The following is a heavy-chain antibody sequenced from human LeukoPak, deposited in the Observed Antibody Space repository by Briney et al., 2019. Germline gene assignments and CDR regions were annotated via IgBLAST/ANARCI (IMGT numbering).Heavy chain of an antibody. J-gene: IGHJ4*02. D-gene: IGHD2-2*01. CDR3: AREGNPKGLVPAAIDFRLHY. CDR2: INHSGST. V-gene: IGHV4-34*01. CDR1: GGSFSGYY. Sequence: SETLSLTCAVYGGSFSGYYWSWIRQPPGKGLEWIGEINHSGSTNYNPSLTSRVTISVDTSKNQFSLKLSSVTAADTAVYYCAREGNPKGLVPAAIDFRLHYWGEGTLLTVSS.